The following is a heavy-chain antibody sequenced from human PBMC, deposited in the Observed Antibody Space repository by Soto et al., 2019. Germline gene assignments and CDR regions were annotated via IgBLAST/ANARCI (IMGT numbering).Heavy chain of an antibody. D-gene: IGHD4-17*01. CDR3: ARRGGGDYLFDS. Sequence: SETLSLTCTVSGGSISSSGYYWGWIRQPPGKGLEWIGSIYYSGSTYYNPSLKSRVTISVDTSKNEFSLKLTSITAADTAIYFCARRGGGDYLFDSWGQGILVTVSS. CDR1: GGSISSSGYY. CDR2: IYYSGST. V-gene: IGHV4-39*01. J-gene: IGHJ4*02.